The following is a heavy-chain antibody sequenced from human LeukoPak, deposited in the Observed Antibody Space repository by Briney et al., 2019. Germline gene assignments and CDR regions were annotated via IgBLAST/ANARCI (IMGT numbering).Heavy chain of an antibody. CDR2: TYYRSKWYN. CDR1: GDSVSSNSGV. J-gene: IGHJ3*02. Sequence: SQTLSLTCAISGDSVSSNSGVWNWIRQSPSRGPEWLGRTYYRSKWYNDYAISVKSRITINPDTSKNQFSLQLNSVTPEDTAVYYCARENDGFDIWGQGAMVTVSS. CDR3: ARENDGFDI. V-gene: IGHV6-1*01.